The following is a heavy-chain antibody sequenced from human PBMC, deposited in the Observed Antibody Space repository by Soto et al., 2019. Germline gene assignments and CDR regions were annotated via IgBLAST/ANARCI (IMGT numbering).Heavy chain of an antibody. Sequence: ASVKVSCKASGYTFTSYHMHWVRQAPGQGLEWMGIINPSGGSTSYAQKFQGRVTMTRDTSTSTVYMELSSLRSEDTAVYYCASSREVSGIYYYYGMDVWGQGTTVTVSS. D-gene: IGHD3-10*01. CDR1: GYTFTSYH. CDR2: INPSGGST. CDR3: ASSREVSGIYYYYGMDV. J-gene: IGHJ6*02. V-gene: IGHV1-46*01.